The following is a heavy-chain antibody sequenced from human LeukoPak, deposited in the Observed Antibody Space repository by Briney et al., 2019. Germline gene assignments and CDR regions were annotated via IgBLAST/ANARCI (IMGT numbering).Heavy chain of an antibody. CDR2: IYTSGST. J-gene: IGHJ1*01. CDR1: GGSISSYY. CDR3: ATLSRGDSGSYLVPFQH. V-gene: IGHV4-4*07. Sequence: PSETLSLTCTVSGGSISSYYWSWIRQPAGKGLEWIGRIYTSGSTNYNPSLKSRVTISVDTSKNQFSLKLSSVTAPDTAVYYCATLSRGDSGSYLVPFQHWGQGTLVTVSS. D-gene: IGHD1-26*01.